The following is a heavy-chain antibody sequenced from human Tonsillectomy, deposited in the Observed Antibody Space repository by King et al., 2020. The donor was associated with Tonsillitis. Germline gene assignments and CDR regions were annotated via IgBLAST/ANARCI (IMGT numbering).Heavy chain of an antibody. Sequence: VQLVESGGGLVKPGGSLRLSCAASGFTFNTYSMNWVRQAPGKGLEWVSSISSSSSYTYYADSVKGRFTISRDNAENSLYLQMNDLGAEDTAVYYCASSYCGADCYHPNYYFDYWGQGTLVTVSS. D-gene: IGHD2-21*02. V-gene: IGHV3-21*01. CDR1: GFTFNTYS. J-gene: IGHJ4*02. CDR3: ASSYCGADCYHPNYYFDY. CDR2: ISSSSSYT.